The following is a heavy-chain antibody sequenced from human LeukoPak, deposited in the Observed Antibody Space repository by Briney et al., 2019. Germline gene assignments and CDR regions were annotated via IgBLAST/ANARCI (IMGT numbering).Heavy chain of an antibody. J-gene: IGHJ1*01. CDR3: ARRYSSDFKYFQH. D-gene: IGHD6-25*01. V-gene: IGHV1-2*02. CDR1: GYTFTGYY. CDR2: INPNSGGT. Sequence: ASVKVSCKASGYTFTGYYIHWVRQAPGQGLEWMGWINPNSGGTNYAQKFQGRVTMTRDTSITTAYMELSSLRSDDTAVYYCARRYSSDFKYFQHWGQGTLATVSS.